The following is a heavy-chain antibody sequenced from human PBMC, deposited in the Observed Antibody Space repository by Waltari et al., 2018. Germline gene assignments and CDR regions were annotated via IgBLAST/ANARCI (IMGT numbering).Heavy chain of an antibody. Sequence: QLQLQESGPGLVKPSETLSLPCTVSGGSISSSSYYWGWIRQPPGKGLEWIGLIYYSGSSYDNTSRKSRMTISVDTSKNQFSQNLSSVNAADTAVYYCARVVYSSSSWWFDPWGQGTLVTVSS. D-gene: IGHD6-6*01. CDR1: GGSISSSSYY. V-gene: IGHV4-39*07. CDR3: ARVVYSSSSWWFDP. J-gene: IGHJ5*02. CDR2: IYYSGSS.